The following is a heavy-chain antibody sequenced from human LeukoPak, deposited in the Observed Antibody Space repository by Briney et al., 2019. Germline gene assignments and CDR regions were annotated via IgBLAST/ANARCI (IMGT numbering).Heavy chain of an antibody. CDR1: GGSISSSSYS. J-gene: IGHJ4*02. D-gene: IGHD6-6*01. Sequence: SESLSLTWTVSGGSISSSSYSWGWIRQPPGKGLEWIGSIYYSGSTYYNPSLKSRVTISVDTSKNQFSLKLSSVTAADTAVYYCARFLAFPYSSSSGDRDYWGQGTLVTVSS. V-gene: IGHV4-39*01. CDR3: ARFLAFPYSSSSGDRDY. CDR2: IYYSGST.